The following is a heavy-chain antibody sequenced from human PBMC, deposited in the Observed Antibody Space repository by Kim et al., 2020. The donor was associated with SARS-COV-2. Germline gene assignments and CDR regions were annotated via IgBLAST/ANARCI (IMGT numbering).Heavy chain of an antibody. CDR1: GGSITSGAHY. V-gene: IGHV4-31*03. CDR2: IYYSGST. CDR3: ARVPTRGDYWFDP. D-gene: IGHD2-21*02. J-gene: IGHJ5*02. Sequence: SETLSLTCTVSGGSITSGAHYWSWIRQHPGEGLEWIGYIYYSGSTYYNPSLKSRVTISIDTSKNQFSLKLSSVTAADTAVYYCARVPTRGDYWFDPWGQGTLVTVSS.